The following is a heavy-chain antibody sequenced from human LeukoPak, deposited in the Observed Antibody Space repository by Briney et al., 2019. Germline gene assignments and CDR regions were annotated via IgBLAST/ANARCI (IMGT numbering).Heavy chain of an antibody. V-gene: IGHV3-7*01. J-gene: IGHJ4*02. CDR1: GFTFSNYG. CDR2: IKQDGSEK. CDR3: ARVPSHSSRLYHFDY. D-gene: IGHD6-13*01. Sequence: QPGGSLRLSCAASGFTFSNYGMHWVRQAPGKGLEWVANIKQDGSEKYYVDSVKGRFTISRDNAKNSLYLQMNSLRAEDTAVYYCARVPSHSSRLYHFDYWGQGTLVTVSS.